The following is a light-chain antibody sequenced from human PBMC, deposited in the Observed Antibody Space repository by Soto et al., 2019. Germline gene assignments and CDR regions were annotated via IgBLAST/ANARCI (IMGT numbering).Light chain of an antibody. J-gene: IGKJ5*01. CDR1: QSVSSN. CDR2: GAS. V-gene: IGKV3-15*01. Sequence: EIVMTPSPATMSVSRGERSTFSCRASQSVSSNLAWYQQNPGQAPRLLIYGASTRATGIPARFSGSGSGTEFTLTISSLQSEDLAVYYCQQHNNWPPITFGHGTRLEIK. CDR3: QQHNNWPPIT.